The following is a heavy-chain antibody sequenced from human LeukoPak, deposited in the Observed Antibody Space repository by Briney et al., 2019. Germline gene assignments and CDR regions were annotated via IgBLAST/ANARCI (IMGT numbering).Heavy chain of an antibody. V-gene: IGHV3-20*04. J-gene: IGHJ3*02. CDR2: INWNGGST. CDR3: ARAKQDNDYVWGSYRPDAFDI. D-gene: IGHD3-16*02. Sequence: GGSLRLSCAASGFTFDDYGMSWVRQAPGKGLEWVSGINWNGGSTGYADSVKGRFTISRDNAKNSLYLQMNSLRAEDTALYYCARAKQDNDYVWGSYRPDAFDIWGQRTMVTLSS. CDR1: GFTFDDYG.